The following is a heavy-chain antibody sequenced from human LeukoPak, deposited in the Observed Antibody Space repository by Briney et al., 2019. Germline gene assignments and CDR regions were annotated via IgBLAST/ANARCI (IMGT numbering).Heavy chain of an antibody. CDR2: INHSGST. J-gene: IGHJ4*02. D-gene: IGHD6-6*01. V-gene: IGHV4-34*01. CDR3: ARGPSSIAARPSLGFDY. Sequence: SETLSLTCAVYGESFSGYYWSWIRQPPGKGLEWIGEINHSGSTNYNPSLKSRVTISVDTSKNQFSLKLSSVTAADTAVYYCARGPSSIAARPSLGFDYWGQGTLVTVSS. CDR1: GESFSGYY.